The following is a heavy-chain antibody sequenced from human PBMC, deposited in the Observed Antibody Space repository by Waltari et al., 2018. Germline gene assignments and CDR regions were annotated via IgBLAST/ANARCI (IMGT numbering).Heavy chain of an antibody. CDR2: IYYSGST. CDR3: ARGGYDFWSGYYELDY. Sequence: QVQLQESGPGLVKPSETLSLTCTVSGGSISSYYWSWIRQPPGKGLEWIGYIYYSGSTTYNPSLKSRVTIAVDTSKNQFSLKLSSVTAADTAVYYCARGGYDFWSGYYELDYWGQGTLVTVSS. D-gene: IGHD3-3*01. CDR1: GGSISSYY. J-gene: IGHJ4*02. V-gene: IGHV4-59*01.